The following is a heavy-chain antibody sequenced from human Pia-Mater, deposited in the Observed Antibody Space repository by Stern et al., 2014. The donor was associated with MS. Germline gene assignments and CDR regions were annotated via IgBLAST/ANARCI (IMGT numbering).Heavy chain of an antibody. D-gene: IGHD1-26*01. CDR3: AREWLGATLGCDS. J-gene: IGHJ4*02. V-gene: IGHV3-30*04. CDR1: GFMFSDYA. Sequence: VQLVESGGGVVQPGRSLRLSCAASGFMFSDYALHWVRQAPGKGLEWVAVISFDGMHKYYADSVKGRFTISRDDSKAMLYLEMNSLRSEDAAVYFCAREWLGATLGCDSWGQGTLVTVSS. CDR2: ISFDGMHK.